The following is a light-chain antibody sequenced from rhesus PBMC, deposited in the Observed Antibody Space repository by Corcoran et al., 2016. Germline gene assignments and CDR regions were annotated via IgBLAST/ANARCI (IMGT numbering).Light chain of an antibody. CDR3: QQYDSSPYN. CDR2: KAS. J-gene: IGKJ2*01. CDR1: QSIGNW. V-gene: IGKV1-22*01. Sequence: DIQMTQSPSSLSASVGDTVTITCRASQSIGNWLAWYQQKPGKAPKVLIYKASRLQSGVPSRFSGSGTGTDFNLNISSLQSEDFATYCGQQYDSSPYNFGQGTKVEIK.